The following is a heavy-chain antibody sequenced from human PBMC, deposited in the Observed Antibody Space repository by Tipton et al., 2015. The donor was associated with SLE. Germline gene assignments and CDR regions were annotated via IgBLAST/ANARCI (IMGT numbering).Heavy chain of an antibody. Sequence: GLVKPSGTLSLTCAVSGASVSSGNWWSWVRQPPGKGLEWIGYIYYSGSTNYNPSLKSRVTLSLDTSKNQFSLNLNSVTAADTAVYYCARLIHDYCFWSGSPYWFDPWGPGTLVNVSS. V-gene: IGHV4-4*02. D-gene: IGHD3-3*01. CDR3: ARLIHDYCFWSGSPYWFDP. CDR1: GASVSSGNW. J-gene: IGHJ5*02. CDR2: IYYSGST.